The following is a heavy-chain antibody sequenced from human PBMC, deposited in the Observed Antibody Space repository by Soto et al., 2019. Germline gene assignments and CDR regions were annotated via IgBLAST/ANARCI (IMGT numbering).Heavy chain of an antibody. V-gene: IGHV3-21*01. D-gene: IGHD3-22*01. CDR1: GFTFSSYS. Sequence: EVQLVESGGGLVKPGGSLRLSCAASGFTFSSYSMNWVRQAQGKGLEWVSSISSSSSYIYYADSVKGRFTISRDNAKNSLYLQMNSLRAEDTAVYYCARVKYYYDAHAGGWFDPWGQGTLVTVSS. CDR3: ARVKYYYDAHAGGWFDP. CDR2: ISSSSSYI. J-gene: IGHJ5*02.